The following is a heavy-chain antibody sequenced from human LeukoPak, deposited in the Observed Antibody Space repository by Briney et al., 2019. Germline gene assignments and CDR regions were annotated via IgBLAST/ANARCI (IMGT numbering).Heavy chain of an antibody. V-gene: IGHV4-59*01. CDR3: ARDFGSSGWYGAFDY. CDR2: IHYSGST. Sequence: PSETLSLTCTVSGGSISSYYWSWIRQPPGKGLEWIGYIHYSGSTSCNPSLKSRVTISVDTSKNQFSLKLSSVTAADTAVYYCARDFGSSGWYGAFDYWGQGTLVTVSS. J-gene: IGHJ4*02. D-gene: IGHD6-19*01. CDR1: GGSISSYY.